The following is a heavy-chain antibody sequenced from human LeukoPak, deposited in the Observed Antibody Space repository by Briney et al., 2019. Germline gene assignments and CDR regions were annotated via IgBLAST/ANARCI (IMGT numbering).Heavy chain of an antibody. CDR3: ARSPLLLRPGDYYYYMDV. V-gene: IGHV3-30*10. CDR2: KSNEGRDK. D-gene: IGHD2-15*01. Sequence: GGSLRLSRAASGFTFSRYAIDWGPQGPGEGVERGSVKSNEGRDKYNTESVRGGFTISRDNSRNTQYLQLTRVRADDTAVYYCARSPLLLRPGDYYYYMDVRGKGTTVTVSS. CDR1: GFTFSRYA. J-gene: IGHJ6*03.